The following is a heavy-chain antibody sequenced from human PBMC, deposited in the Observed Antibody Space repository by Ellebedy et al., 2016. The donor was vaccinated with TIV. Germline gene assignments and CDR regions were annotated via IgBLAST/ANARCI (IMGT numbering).Heavy chain of an antibody. V-gene: IGHV3-48*02. Sequence: PGGSLRLSCAASGFTFSSYSMNWFRQAPGKGLVWVSCITPSSDTWYADSVKGRFTTSSDSAKNSVFLQMDSLRDEDTAVYFCARYLQRGDEGYWGQGTLVAVSS. J-gene: IGHJ4*02. D-gene: IGHD6-13*01. CDR2: ITPSSDT. CDR3: ARYLQRGDEGY. CDR1: GFTFSSYS.